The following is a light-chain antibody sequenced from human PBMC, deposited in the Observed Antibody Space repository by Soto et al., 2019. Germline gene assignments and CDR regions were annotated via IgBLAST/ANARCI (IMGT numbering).Light chain of an antibody. J-gene: IGKJ4*01. CDR1: QSISSN. CDR3: QQYHDWPPLT. Sequence: DIVMTQSPATLSESPGERVTLSCRASQSISSNLAWYQQKPGQPPRLLIYDATSRATGIPSRFSGSGSGTDFTLTIISLQSEDFAVYFCQQYHDWPPLTFSGGTKVEIK. CDR2: DAT. V-gene: IGKV3D-15*01.